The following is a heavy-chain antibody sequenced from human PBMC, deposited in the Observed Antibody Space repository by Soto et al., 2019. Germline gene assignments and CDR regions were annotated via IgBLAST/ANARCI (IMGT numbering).Heavy chain of an antibody. CDR3: ARGWLAAAGTGPVDY. Sequence: QVQLQESGPGLVKPSGTLSLTCAVSGGSISSSNWWSWVRQPPGKGLEWIGEIYHSGSTNYNPSLRSRVTISVDKSQNQSSLELSSVTAADTAVYYCARGWLAAAGTGPVDYWGQGTLVTVSS. D-gene: IGHD6-13*01. CDR2: IYHSGST. CDR1: GGSISSSNW. V-gene: IGHV4-4*02. J-gene: IGHJ4*02.